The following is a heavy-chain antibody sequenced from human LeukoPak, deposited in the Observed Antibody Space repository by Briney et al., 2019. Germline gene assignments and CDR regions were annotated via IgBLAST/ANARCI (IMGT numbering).Heavy chain of an antibody. D-gene: IGHD3-10*01. J-gene: IGHJ5*02. V-gene: IGHV4-39*07. CDR2: IYYSGST. Sequence: PSETLSLTCTVSGGSISSYYWGWIRQPPGKGLEWIGSIYYSGSTYYNPSLKSRVTISVDTSKNQFSLKLSSVTAADTAVYYCARVVTRYTMVRGVMDPWGQGTLVTVSS. CDR1: GGSISSYY. CDR3: ARVVTRYTMVRGVMDP.